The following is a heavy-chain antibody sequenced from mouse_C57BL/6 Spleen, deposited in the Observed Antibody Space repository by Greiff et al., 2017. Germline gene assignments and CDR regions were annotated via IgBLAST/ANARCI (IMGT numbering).Heavy chain of an antibody. D-gene: IGHD1-1*01. CDR1: GFNITDYY. Sequence: EVKLVESGAELVKPGASVKLSCTASGFNITDYYMHWVKQRSEQGLEWIGWFDPEDGETKYDPQFQGKATITADTSSNTAYLQLSSLTSEDTAVEYCARWGYYGSDWCFDVWGTGTTVTVSS. CDR2: FDPEDGET. CDR3: ARWGYYGSDWCFDV. J-gene: IGHJ1*03. V-gene: IGHV14-2*01.